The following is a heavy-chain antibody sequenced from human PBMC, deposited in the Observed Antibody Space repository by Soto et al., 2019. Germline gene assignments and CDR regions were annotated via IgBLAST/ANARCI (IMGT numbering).Heavy chain of an antibody. J-gene: IGHJ4*02. D-gene: IGHD5-18*01. CDR1: GGSINSGGYC. CDR3: SRGILV. V-gene: IGHV4-31*03. Sequence: QVQLQESGPGLVKPSQTLSLTCTVSGGSINSGGYCWSWIRQHPGKGLDWIGCISYGGSTSYNPSLMRRVTISVDTSKNQFSLKLTSVTAADTAVYSCSRGILVWGQGALITVSS. CDR2: ISYGGST.